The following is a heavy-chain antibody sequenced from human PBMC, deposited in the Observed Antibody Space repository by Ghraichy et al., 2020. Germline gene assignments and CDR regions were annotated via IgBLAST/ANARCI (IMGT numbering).Heavy chain of an antibody. V-gene: IGHV3-48*03. CDR1: GFSFSSYD. Sequence: GSLRLSCAASGFSFSSYDMNWVRQAPGKGLEWVSYISSSGSTIYYGDSVKGRFTISRDNAKNSLYLQMNSLRAGDTAVYYCARISIAARDFDYWGQGTLVTVSS. CDR3: ARISIAARDFDY. CDR2: ISSSGSTI. J-gene: IGHJ4*02. D-gene: IGHD6-6*01.